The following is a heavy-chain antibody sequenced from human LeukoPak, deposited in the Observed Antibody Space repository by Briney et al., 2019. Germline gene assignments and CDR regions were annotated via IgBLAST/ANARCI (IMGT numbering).Heavy chain of an antibody. J-gene: IGHJ6*04. CDR2: INPSGGST. CDR1: GYTFTSYY. V-gene: IGHV1-46*01. Sequence: ASVKVSCKASGYTFTSYYMHWVRQAPGQGLEWMGIINPSGGSTSYAQKFQGRVTMTRDTSTSTVYMELSSLRSGDTAVYYCARAKMVRGVIIHYYYYGMDVWGKGTTVTVSS. CDR3: ARAKMVRGVIIHYYYYGMDV. D-gene: IGHD3-10*01.